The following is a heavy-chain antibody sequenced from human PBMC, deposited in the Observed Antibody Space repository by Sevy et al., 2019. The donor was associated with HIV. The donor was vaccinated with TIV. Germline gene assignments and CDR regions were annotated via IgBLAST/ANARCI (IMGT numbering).Heavy chain of an antibody. D-gene: IGHD5-12*01. CDR1: GFTFSSYW. J-gene: IGHJ4*02. CDR2: IKQDGSEK. V-gene: IGHV3-7*01. Sequence: GGSLRLSCAASGFTFSSYWMSWVRQAPGKGLEWVANIKQDGSEKYYVDSVKGRFTISRDNAKYSLYLQMNSLRAEDTAVYYCTRDSEIPIVATITSFDYWGQGTLVTVSS. CDR3: TRDSEIPIVATITSFDY.